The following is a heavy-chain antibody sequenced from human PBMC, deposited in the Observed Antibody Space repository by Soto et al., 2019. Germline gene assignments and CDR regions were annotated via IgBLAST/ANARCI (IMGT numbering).Heavy chain of an antibody. J-gene: IGHJ5*01. CDR1: GFNFCSYA. V-gene: IGHV3-23*01. D-gene: IGHD4-17*01. CDR2: ISGSGGST. CDR3: AKPSVPRPRKTVTFDF. Sequence: EVQLLESGGGLVQPGGSLRLICAASGFNFCSYAMSWVRQAPGKGLEWGSAISGSGGSTYYADSVKGRFTISRDNSKNTRYLQMNSLRAEDTAVYYCAKPSVPRPRKTVTFDFWGQGTLVTVSS.